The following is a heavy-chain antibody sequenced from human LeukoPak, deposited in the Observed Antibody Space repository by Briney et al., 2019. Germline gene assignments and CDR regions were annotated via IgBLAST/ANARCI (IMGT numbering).Heavy chain of an antibody. CDR2: IIPIFGTA. Sequence: SVKVTCKASLCTFSSYAISWVRQAPGHPRDWMGGIIPIFGTANYPQKFQVRVTITADESTSTAYMERSSLRSEDTAVYYCARVLPITMVRGVIILDGGLQNFYFDYWGQGTLVTVSS. D-gene: IGHD3-10*01. CDR1: LCTFSSYA. V-gene: IGHV1-69*13. J-gene: IGHJ4*02. CDR3: ARVLPITMVRGVIILDGGLQNFYFDY.